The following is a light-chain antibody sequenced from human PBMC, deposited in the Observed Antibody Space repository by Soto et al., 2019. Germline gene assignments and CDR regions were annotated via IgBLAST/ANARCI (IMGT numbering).Light chain of an antibody. V-gene: IGLV2-11*01. Sequence: QSVLTQPRSVSGSPGQSVTISCTGTSGDVGGYNFVSWYQLHPGKAPKLMIYDVNKRPSGVPDRFSGSKSDNTASLTISGLQAEDEADYYCCSYAGTYTFVAVFGGGTKLTVL. J-gene: IGLJ2*01. CDR1: SGDVGGYNF. CDR2: DVN. CDR3: CSYAGTYTFVAV.